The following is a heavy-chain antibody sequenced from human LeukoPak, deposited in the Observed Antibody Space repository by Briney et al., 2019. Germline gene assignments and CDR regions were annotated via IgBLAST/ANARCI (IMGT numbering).Heavy chain of an antibody. Sequence: GGSLRLSCAASGFTVSSNYMSWVRQAPGKGLEWASVIYSGGSTYYADSVKGRFTISRDNSKNTLYLQMNSLRAEDTAVYYCARGEYYGSGRLDGYCGMDVWGQGTTVTVSS. D-gene: IGHD3-10*01. CDR1: GFTVSSNY. CDR3: ARGEYYGSGRLDGYCGMDV. J-gene: IGHJ6*02. V-gene: IGHV3-66*01. CDR2: IYSGGST.